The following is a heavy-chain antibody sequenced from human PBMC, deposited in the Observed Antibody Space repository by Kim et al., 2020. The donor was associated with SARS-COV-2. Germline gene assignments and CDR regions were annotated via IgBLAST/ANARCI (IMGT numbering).Heavy chain of an antibody. CDR2: IYYSGST. D-gene: IGHD3-22*01. CDR1: GGSISSGGYY. V-gene: IGHV4-31*03. J-gene: IGHJ3*02. CDR3: ARARTPMRVVVINAFDI. Sequence: SETLSLTCTVSGGSISSGGYYWSWIRQHPGKGLEWIGYIYYSGSTYYKLSLKSRVTITVDTSKNQFSLKLSSVTAADTGVYNCARARTPMRVVVINAFDIWGQGTMVTVSS.